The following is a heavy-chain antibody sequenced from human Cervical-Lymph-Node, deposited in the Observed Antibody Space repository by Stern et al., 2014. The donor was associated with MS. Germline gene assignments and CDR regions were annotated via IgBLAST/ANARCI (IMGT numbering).Heavy chain of an antibody. CDR3: ARYYGDYLDY. Sequence: DQLVESGPGLVKPSETLSLTCTVSGGSISSYYWSRIRQPPGKGLEWIGYIYYSGSTNYNPSLKSRVTISVDTSKNQFSLKLSSVTAADTAVYYCARYYGDYLDYWGQGTLVTVSS. CDR2: IYYSGST. CDR1: GGSISSYY. D-gene: IGHD4-17*01. V-gene: IGHV4-59*01. J-gene: IGHJ4*02.